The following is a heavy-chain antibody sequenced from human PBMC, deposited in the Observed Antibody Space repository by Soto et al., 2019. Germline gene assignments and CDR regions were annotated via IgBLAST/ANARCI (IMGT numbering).Heavy chain of an antibody. V-gene: IGHV3-11*06. CDR2: ISSSRSYI. CDR1: GFTFSDYY. D-gene: IGHD3-10*01. CDR3: ARDGHYDGSGSFYGIDY. J-gene: IGHJ4*02. Sequence: QVQLVESGGGLVKPGGSLRLSCAASGFTFSDYYMSWILQAPGKGLEWLSYISSSRSYINYADSVKGRFTISRDNAKITLYLQLNSLRAEDTAVYYCARDGHYDGSGSFYGIDYWGQGTLVTVSS.